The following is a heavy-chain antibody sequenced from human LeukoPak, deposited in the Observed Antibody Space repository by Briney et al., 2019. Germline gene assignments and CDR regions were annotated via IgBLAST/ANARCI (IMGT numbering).Heavy chain of an antibody. CDR2: ISAYNGNT. J-gene: IGHJ6*03. CDR3: ARGALYSSSSYLDYYYMDV. V-gene: IGHV1-18*01. CDR1: GGTFSSYA. D-gene: IGHD6-6*01. Sequence: ASVKVSCKASGGTFSSYAISWVRQAPGQGLEWMGWISAYNGNTNYAQKLQGRVTMTTDTSTSTAYMELRSLRSDDTAVYYCARGALYSSSSYLDYYYMDVWGKGTTVTVSS.